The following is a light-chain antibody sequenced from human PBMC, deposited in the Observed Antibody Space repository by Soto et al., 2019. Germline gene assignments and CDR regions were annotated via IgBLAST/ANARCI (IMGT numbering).Light chain of an antibody. CDR2: EVN. J-gene: IGLJ1*01. CDR3: FSSQTTSTHV. Sequence: QSALTQPASLSGSPGQSITISCTGTSSDIGAYDYVSWFQQHPGKAPKLMISEVNNRPSGVSNRFSGSKSGNTAYLTISGLQVEDEAEYFCFSSQTTSTHVLGTGNTVTV. V-gene: IGLV2-14*01. CDR1: SSDIGAYDY.